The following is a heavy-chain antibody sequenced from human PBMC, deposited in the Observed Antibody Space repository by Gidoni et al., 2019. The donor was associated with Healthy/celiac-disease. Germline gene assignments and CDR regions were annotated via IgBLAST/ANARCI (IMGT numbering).Heavy chain of an antibody. Sequence: EVQLVESGGGLVKPGGSLRLSCAASGFTFSSYSMNWVRQAPGKGLEWVSSISSSSSYIYYADSVKGRFTISRDNAKNSLYLQMNSLRAEDTAVYYCARAARGGVVRGGAFDIWGQGTMVTVSS. CDR2: ISSSSSYI. CDR1: GFTFSSYS. V-gene: IGHV3-21*01. J-gene: IGHJ3*02. CDR3: ARAARGGVVRGGAFDI. D-gene: IGHD3-10*01.